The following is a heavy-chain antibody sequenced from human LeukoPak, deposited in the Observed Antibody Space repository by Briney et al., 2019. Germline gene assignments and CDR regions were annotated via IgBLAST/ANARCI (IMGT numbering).Heavy chain of an antibody. J-gene: IGHJ1*01. V-gene: IGHV3-23*01. CDR1: GFIVSDND. Sequence: PGGSLRLSCAASGFIVSDNDIKWVRQAPGKGLEWVSAISSSGGSTYYADSVKGRFTISRDDSKNTLYLQMNSLRAEDTAVYYCAKDFGVGATQYFQHWGQGTLVTVSS. D-gene: IGHD1-26*01. CDR3: AKDFGVGATQYFQH. CDR2: ISSSGGST.